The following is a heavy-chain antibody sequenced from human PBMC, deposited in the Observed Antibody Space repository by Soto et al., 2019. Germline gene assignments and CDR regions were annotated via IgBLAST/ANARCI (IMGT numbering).Heavy chain of an antibody. V-gene: IGHV1-69*08. J-gene: IGHJ4*02. CDR1: GGTFSSYT. D-gene: IGHD6-13*01. CDR2: IIPILGIA. CDR3: ERDIKSSSQPRRDY. Sequence: QVQLVQSGAEVKKPGSSVKVSCKASGGTFSSYTISWVRQAPGQGLEWMGRIIPILGIANYAQKFQGRVTITADKSTSTAYRELSSLRSEDTAVYDCERDIKSSSQPRRDYWGQGTLVTVSS.